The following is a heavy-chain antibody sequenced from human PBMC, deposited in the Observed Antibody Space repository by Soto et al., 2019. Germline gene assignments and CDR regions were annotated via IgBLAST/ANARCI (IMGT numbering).Heavy chain of an antibody. CDR1: GFTFSSYG. V-gene: IGHV3-33*01. J-gene: IGHJ6*03. CDR3: ARDGIGGVIVKDYYYYMDV. CDR2: IWYDGSNK. D-gene: IGHD3-16*02. Sequence: PGGSLRLSCAASGFTFSSYGMHWVRQAPGKGLEWVAVIWYDGSNKYYADSVKGRFTISRDNSKNTLYLQMNSLRAEDTAVYYCARDGIGGVIVKDYYYYMDVWGKGTTVTVSS.